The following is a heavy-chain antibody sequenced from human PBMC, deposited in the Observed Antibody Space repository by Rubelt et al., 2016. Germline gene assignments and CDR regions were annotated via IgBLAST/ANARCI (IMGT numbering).Heavy chain of an antibody. Sequence: QVQVQQWGAGLLKPSETLSLTCAVYGGSLSNYYWSWIRQPPGKGLEWIGEINDSGSTNYNPSLKSRVTISVDTSKKQFSLKLSCVAAADTAVYYCARLWSKQWPFDYWGRGTLVTVSS. V-gene: IGHV4-34*01. D-gene: IGHD6-19*01. CDR3: ARLWSKQWPFDY. CDR2: INDSGST. CDR1: GGSLSNYY. J-gene: IGHJ4*02.